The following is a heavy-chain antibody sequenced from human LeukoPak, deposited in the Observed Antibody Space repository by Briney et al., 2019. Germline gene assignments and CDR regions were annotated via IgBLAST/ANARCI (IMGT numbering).Heavy chain of an antibody. Sequence: PGGSLRLSCAASGFTFSSYAMNWVRQAPRKGLEWVSGTGSTGVSTFYADSVKGRFTVSRDNSKNTLSLQMNSLRAEDTAVYYCAKIYSGYDFDYWGQGTLVTVSS. V-gene: IGHV3-23*01. D-gene: IGHD5-12*01. CDR3: AKIYSGYDFDY. CDR1: GFTFSSYA. J-gene: IGHJ4*02. CDR2: TGSTGVST.